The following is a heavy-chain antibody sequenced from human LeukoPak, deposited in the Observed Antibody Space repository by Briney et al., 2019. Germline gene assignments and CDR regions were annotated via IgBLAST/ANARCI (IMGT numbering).Heavy chain of an antibody. D-gene: IGHD3-22*01. CDR2: ISSSSSYI. V-gene: IGHV3-21*01. J-gene: IGHJ4*02. Sequence: GGSLRLSCAASGFTFSSYSMNWVRQAPGKGLEWVSSISSSSSYIYYADSVKGRFTISRDNAKNSLYLQMNSLRAEDTAVYYCARENDNYYYDSSGYCVWGQGTLVTVSS. CDR3: ARENDNYYYDSSGYCV. CDR1: GFTFSSYS.